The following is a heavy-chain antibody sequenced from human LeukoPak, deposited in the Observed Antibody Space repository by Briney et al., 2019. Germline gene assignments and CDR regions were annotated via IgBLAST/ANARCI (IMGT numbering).Heavy chain of an antibody. J-gene: IGHJ3*02. Sequence: SETLSPTCTVSGGSISSSSCYWGWIRQPPGKGLEWIGSIYYSGSTYYNPSLKSRVTISVDTSKNQFSLKLSSVTAADTAVYYCARTPKSSGYRDSAFDIWGQGTMVTVSS. V-gene: IGHV4-39*01. CDR2: IYYSGST. CDR3: ARTPKSSGYRDSAFDI. CDR1: GGSISSSSCY. D-gene: IGHD6-19*01.